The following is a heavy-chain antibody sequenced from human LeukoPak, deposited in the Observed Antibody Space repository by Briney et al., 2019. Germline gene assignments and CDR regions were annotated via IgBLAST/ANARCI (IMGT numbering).Heavy chain of an antibody. Sequence: VASVKVSCKASGYTFTSYGISWVRQAPGRGLEWMGWISAYNGNTNYAQMLQGRVTMTTDTSTSTAYMELRSLRSDDTAVYYCARDRYSSGWPQGWYWGQGTLVTVSS. CDR2: ISAYNGNT. V-gene: IGHV1-18*01. CDR3: ARDRYSSGWPQGWY. D-gene: IGHD6-19*01. CDR1: GYTFTSYG. J-gene: IGHJ4*02.